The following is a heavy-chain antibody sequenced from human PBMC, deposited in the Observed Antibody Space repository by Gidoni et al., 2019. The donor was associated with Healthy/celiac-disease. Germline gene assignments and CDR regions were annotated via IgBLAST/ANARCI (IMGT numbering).Heavy chain of an antibody. J-gene: IGHJ6*02. D-gene: IGHD2-21*01. V-gene: IGHV3-73*02. CDR1: GFTFSGSA. CDR2: SRSKANSYAT. CDR3: SCYCHDLTNYYYYYGMDV. Sequence: EVQLVESGGGLVQPGGSLKLSCAASGFTFSGSAMHWVRQASGKGLEWVGRSRSKANSYATAYAASVKGRFTISRDDSKNTAYLQMNSLKTEDTAVYYCSCYCHDLTNYYYYYGMDVWGQGTTVTVSS.